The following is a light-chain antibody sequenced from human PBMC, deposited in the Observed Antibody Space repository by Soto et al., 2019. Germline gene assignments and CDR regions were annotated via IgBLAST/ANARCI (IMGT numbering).Light chain of an antibody. CDR1: SVGSFLL. V-gene: IGLV2-23*01. J-gene: IGLJ1*01. Sequence: QSALTQPASVSGSPGQSITISCTGASVGSFLLVSWYQQHPGKAPKLILYEGSKRPSGISNRFSGSKSDNTASLTISGLQAEDEADYYCCSYAGSGTFYVFGTGTKLTV. CDR3: CSYAGSGTFYV. CDR2: EGS.